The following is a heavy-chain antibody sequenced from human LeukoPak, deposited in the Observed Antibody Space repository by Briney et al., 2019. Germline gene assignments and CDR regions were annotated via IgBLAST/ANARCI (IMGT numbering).Heavy chain of an antibody. D-gene: IGHD2-21*02. CDR3: ARQNFVVVTAIRIFDY. Sequence: SETLSLTCTVSGGSISSYYWSWIRQPPGKGLEWIGYIYFSGSTNYNPSLKSRVTISVDASKNQFSLKLRSVTAADTAVYYCARQNFVVVTAIRIFDYWGQGTLVTVSS. J-gene: IGHJ4*02. CDR1: GGSISSYY. V-gene: IGHV4-59*08. CDR2: IYFSGST.